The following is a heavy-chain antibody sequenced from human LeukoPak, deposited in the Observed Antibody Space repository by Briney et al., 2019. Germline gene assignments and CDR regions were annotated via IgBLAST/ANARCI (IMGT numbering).Heavy chain of an antibody. D-gene: IGHD3-22*01. Sequence: SETLSLTCTVSGGSISSYYWSWIRQPPGKGLEWIGYIYYSGSTNYNPSLKGRVTISVDTSKNQFSPKLSSVTAADTAVYYCARTADFRYYYDSSGYAFDIWGQGTMVTVSS. CDR2: IYYSGST. J-gene: IGHJ3*02. V-gene: IGHV4-59*08. CDR1: GGSISSYY. CDR3: ARTADFRYYYDSSGYAFDI.